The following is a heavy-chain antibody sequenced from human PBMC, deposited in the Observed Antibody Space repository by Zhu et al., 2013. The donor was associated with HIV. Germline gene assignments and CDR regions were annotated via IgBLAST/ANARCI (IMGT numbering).Heavy chain of an antibody. CDR3: AKDPGGGAFDV. J-gene: IGHJ3*01. CDR1: GGTIDIYG. Sequence: QVHLVQSGAEVKRPGSSVQVSCKAPGGTIDIYGITWVRQAPGQGLEWVGGLILNSGRTNYAQRFRDRVTITADESSSTTYMDLSRLRSDDTAMYFCAKDPGGGAFDVWGQGDTGHRLF. D-gene: IGHD3-16*01. V-gene: IGHV1-69*01. CDR2: LILNSGRT.